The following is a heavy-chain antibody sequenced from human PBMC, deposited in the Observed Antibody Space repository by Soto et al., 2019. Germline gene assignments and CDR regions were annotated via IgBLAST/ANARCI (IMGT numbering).Heavy chain of an antibody. CDR2: INHSGST. CDR1: GGSFSGYY. J-gene: IGHJ4*02. V-gene: IGHV4-34*01. D-gene: IGHD5-12*01. Sequence: SETLSLTCAVYGGSFSGYYWSWIRQPPGKGLEWIGEINHSGSTNYNPSLKSRVTISVDTSKNQFSLKLSSVTAADTAVYYCARGGYGGYHTNYFDYWGQGTLVTVSS. CDR3: ARGGYGGYHTNYFDY.